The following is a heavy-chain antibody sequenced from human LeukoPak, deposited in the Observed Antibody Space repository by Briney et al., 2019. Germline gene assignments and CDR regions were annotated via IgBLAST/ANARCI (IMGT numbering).Heavy chain of an antibody. D-gene: IGHD1-26*01. Sequence: ASVKVSCKASGYTFTAYYMHWVRQAPGHGQQRMGWINPNSGGTSYAQKFQGRVTMTRDRSSSTGYMERSRLSSDDTAVYYCARGAIVGAAHWGQGTLVTVSS. J-gene: IGHJ4*02. CDR2: INPNSGGT. CDR3: ARGAIVGAAH. V-gene: IGHV1-2*02. CDR1: GYTFTAYY.